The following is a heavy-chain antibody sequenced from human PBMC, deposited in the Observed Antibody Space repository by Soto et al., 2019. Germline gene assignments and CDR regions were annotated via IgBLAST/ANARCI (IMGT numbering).Heavy chain of an antibody. CDR2: INQDGSEK. D-gene: IGHD3-10*01. V-gene: IGHV3-7*01. J-gene: IGHJ4*02. Sequence: EVQLVESGGGLVQPGGSLRLSCAGSGFTFSDFWMTWVRQAPGKGLEWVANINQDGSEKYYVDSVKGLFTISRDNAKNSVSLQMNSLGAEDPAVYYCVREGIGEFCYCGQGTLVTVSS. CDR1: GFTFSDFW. CDR3: VREGIGEFCY.